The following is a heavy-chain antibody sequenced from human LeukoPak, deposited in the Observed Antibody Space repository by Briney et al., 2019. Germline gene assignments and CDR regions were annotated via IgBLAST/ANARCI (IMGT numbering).Heavy chain of an antibody. CDR3: ARSPRNDYGDY. V-gene: IGHV4-59*01. CDR1: GGSISNYY. CDR2: IYYSGST. Sequence: SETLSLTCTVSGGSISNYYWSWLRQPPGKGLEWIVYIYYSGSTKYNPSLKSRVTISVDTSKNQFSLKLSSVTAADTAVYYCARSPRNDYGDYWGQGTLVTVSS. J-gene: IGHJ4*02.